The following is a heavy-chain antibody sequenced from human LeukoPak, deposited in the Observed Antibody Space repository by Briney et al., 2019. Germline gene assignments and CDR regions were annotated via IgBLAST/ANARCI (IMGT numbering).Heavy chain of an antibody. Sequence: GGSLRLSCAASGFTVSSNYMSWVRRAPGKGLEWVSSISSSSSYIYYADSVKGRFTISRDNAKNSLYLQMNSLRAEDTAVYYCARGKWASSGWTHAHNWFDPWGQGTLVTVSS. CDR3: ARGKWASSGWTHAHNWFDP. CDR1: GFTVSSNY. CDR2: ISSSSSYI. D-gene: IGHD6-19*01. J-gene: IGHJ5*02. V-gene: IGHV3-21*01.